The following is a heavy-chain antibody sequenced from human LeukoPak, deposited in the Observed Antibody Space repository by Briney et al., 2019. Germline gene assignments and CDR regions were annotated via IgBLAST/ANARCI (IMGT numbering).Heavy chain of an antibody. D-gene: IGHD2-2*01. CDR3: ARHRCCSSTSGFDY. CDR1: GGSISSYY. J-gene: IGHJ4*02. Sequence: SETLSLTCTVSGGSISSYYWSWIRQPPGKGLEWIGYIYYSGSTNYNPSLKSRVTISVDTSKNQFSLKLSSVTTADTAVYYCARHRCCSSTSGFDYWGQGTLVTVSS. CDR2: IYYSGST. V-gene: IGHV4-59*08.